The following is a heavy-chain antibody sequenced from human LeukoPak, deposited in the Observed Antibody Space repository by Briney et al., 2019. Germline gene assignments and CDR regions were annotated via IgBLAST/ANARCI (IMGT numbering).Heavy chain of an antibody. CDR1: GFTFSSYG. CDR3: ARESGSRKGYFDY. D-gene: IGHD1-26*01. Sequence: PGGSLRLSCAASGFTFSSYGMHWVRQAPGKGLEWVAVISYDGSNKYYADSVKGRFTISRDNSKNTLYLQMNSLRAEDTAVYYCARESGSRKGYFDYWGQGTLVTVSS. CDR2: ISYDGSNK. J-gene: IGHJ4*02. V-gene: IGHV3-30*03.